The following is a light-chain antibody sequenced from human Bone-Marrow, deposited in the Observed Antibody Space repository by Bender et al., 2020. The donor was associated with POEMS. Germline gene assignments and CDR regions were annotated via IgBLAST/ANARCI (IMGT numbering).Light chain of an antibody. J-gene: IGLJ3*02. Sequence: QSVLTQPPSVSGTPGQRVTISCSGSGSNIGGYPVNWYQQLPGTAPRLLIYTNNERPSGVPDRFSGSKSGTSASLAITGLQSDDEAIYFCVAWDGSLKGWVFGGGTKLTVL. V-gene: IGLV1-44*01. CDR1: GSNIGGYP. CDR3: VAWDGSLKGWV. CDR2: TNN.